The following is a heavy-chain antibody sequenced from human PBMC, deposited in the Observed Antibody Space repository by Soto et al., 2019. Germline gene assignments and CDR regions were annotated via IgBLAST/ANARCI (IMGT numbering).Heavy chain of an antibody. V-gene: IGHV3-74*03. CDR3: ARDGSMVRERWFDP. CDR2: INNDGIDT. D-gene: IGHD3-10*01. J-gene: IGHJ5*02. CDR1: GFIFIGYW. Sequence: EVQLVESGGGVVQPGGSLRLSCAASGFIFIGYWMHWVRQGPGKGPVWVARINNDGIDTTYADSVKGRFTISRDNTKNMVYLEMNSLRADATAVYACARDGSMVRERWFDPWGQGTLVTVSS.